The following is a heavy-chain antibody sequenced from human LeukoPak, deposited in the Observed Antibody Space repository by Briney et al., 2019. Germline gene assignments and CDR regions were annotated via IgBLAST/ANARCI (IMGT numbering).Heavy chain of an antibody. CDR2: ISSSSSTI. D-gene: IGHD4-23*01. Sequence: GGSLRLSCAASGFTFSSYSMNWVRQAPGKGLEWVSYISSSSSTIYYADSVKGRFTISRDNAKNSLYLQMNSLRAEDTAVYYCARVWDYGGNGGRYYFDYWGQGTLVTVSS. V-gene: IGHV3-48*04. CDR1: GFTFSSYS. J-gene: IGHJ4*02. CDR3: ARVWDYGGNGGRYYFDY.